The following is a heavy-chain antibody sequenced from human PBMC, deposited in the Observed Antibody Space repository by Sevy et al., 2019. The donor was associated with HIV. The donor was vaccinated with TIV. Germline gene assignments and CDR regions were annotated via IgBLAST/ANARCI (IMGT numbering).Heavy chain of an antibody. Sequence: GGSLRLSCTASGFTLGDYGMSWVRQAPGKGLEWISFTKSKANGGTTENAAYVKGRFTISRDDSKSIIYLQMNNLKIEDTAVYYCTRWSGSQSIFDYWGQGTLVTVSS. V-gene: IGHV3-49*04. CDR2: TKSKANGGTT. D-gene: IGHD1-26*01. CDR3: TRWSGSQSIFDY. CDR1: GFTLGDYG. J-gene: IGHJ4*02.